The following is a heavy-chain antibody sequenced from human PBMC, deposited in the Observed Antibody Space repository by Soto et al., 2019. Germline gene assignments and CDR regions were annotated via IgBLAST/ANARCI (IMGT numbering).Heavy chain of an antibody. CDR1: GGSFSGYY. CDR2: INHSGST. Sequence: PSETLSLTCAVYGGSFSGYYWSWIRQPPGKGLEWIGEINHSGSTNYNPSLKSRVTISVDTSKNQFSLKLSSVTAADTAVYYCARVSVRYSGSYESYWYFDLWGRGTLVTVSS. D-gene: IGHD1-26*01. J-gene: IGHJ2*01. CDR3: ARVSVRYSGSYESYWYFDL. V-gene: IGHV4-34*01.